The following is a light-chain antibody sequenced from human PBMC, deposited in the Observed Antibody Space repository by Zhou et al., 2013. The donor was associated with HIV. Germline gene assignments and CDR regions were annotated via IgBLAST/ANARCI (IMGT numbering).Light chain of an antibody. CDR3: QQDGNLPQT. CDR2: DAS. J-gene: IGKJ2*01. V-gene: IGKV1-33*01. CDR1: QDINSY. Sequence: DIQMTQSPSSLSASVGDRVTITCQASQDINSYLNWYHQKPRKAPKFLIYDASSLQTGVPSRLSGSGSGTDFTFTISSLQPEDIATFYCQQDGNLPQTFGQGPKLNFK.